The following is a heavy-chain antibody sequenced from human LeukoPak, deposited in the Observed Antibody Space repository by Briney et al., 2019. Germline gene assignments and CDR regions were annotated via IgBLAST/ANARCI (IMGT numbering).Heavy chain of an antibody. CDR2: INHSGST. V-gene: IGHV4-34*01. Sequence: PSETLSLTCAVYGGSFSGYYWSWIRQPPGKGLEWIGEINHSGSTNYNPSLKSRVTISVDTSKNQFSLKLSSVTAADTAVYYCARVSSGYSALFDYWGQGTLVTVSS. J-gene: IGHJ4*02. CDR1: GGSFSGYY. D-gene: IGHD3-22*01. CDR3: ARVSSGYSALFDY.